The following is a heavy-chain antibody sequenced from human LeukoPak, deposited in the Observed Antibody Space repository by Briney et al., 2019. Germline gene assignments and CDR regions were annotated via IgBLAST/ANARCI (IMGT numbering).Heavy chain of an antibody. CDR1: GFTFSDYD. Sequence: GGSLRLSCATSGFTFSDYDMHWVRQAPGKGLEWISSISHSSGKSYFADSVKGRFGISRDNANRSLYLEMDSLRPEDTAVYYCAREVLITMVRGIIDYYYMDVWGKGTTVTISS. D-gene: IGHD3-10*01. CDR3: AREVLITMVRGIIDYYYMDV. CDR2: ISHSSGKS. V-gene: IGHV3-48*04. J-gene: IGHJ6*03.